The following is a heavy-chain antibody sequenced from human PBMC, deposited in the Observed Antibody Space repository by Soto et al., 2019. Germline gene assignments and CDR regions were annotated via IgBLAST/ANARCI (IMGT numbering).Heavy chain of an antibody. CDR1: GFTFTSYA. CDR3: AREDSQQYYFDY. J-gene: IGHJ4*02. D-gene: IGHD4-4*01. Sequence: PGGSLRLSCAASGFTFTSYAMSWVRQAPGKGLEWVSHISGTGSSTYYADSVKGRFTISRDSSKNTLYLQMNSLRAEDTAVYYCAREDSQQYYFDYWGQGTLVTVSS. CDR2: ISGTGSST. V-gene: IGHV3-23*01.